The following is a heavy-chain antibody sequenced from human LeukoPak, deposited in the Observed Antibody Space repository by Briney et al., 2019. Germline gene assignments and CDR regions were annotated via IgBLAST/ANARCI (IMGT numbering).Heavy chain of an antibody. J-gene: IGHJ4*02. V-gene: IGHV1-46*01. Sequence: ASVKVSCKASGYTFVSYLIHWVREAPGQGLEWMGIISPNNGDTQYAPKFRGRVTMTRDMSTNTVYMVLSSLRSEDTAVYYCARSSFLWYFDSWGQGTLVTVSS. CDR1: GYTFVSYL. CDR3: ARSSFLWYFDS. D-gene: IGHD3-16*01. CDR2: ISPNNGDT.